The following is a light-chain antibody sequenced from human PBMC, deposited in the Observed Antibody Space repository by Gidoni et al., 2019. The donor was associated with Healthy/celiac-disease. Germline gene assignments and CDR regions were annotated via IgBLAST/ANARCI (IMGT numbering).Light chain of an antibody. CDR2: WAS. CDR3: QQYYSTPPYT. CDR1: QSVLYSSNNKNY. V-gene: IGKV4-1*01. Sequence: DIVMTQSPDPLAVSLGERATINCKSSQSVLYSSNNKNYLAWYQQKPGQPPKLLIYWASTRESGVPDRFSGSGSGTDFTLTISSRQAEDVAVYYCQQYYSTPPYTFGQGTKLEIK. J-gene: IGKJ2*01.